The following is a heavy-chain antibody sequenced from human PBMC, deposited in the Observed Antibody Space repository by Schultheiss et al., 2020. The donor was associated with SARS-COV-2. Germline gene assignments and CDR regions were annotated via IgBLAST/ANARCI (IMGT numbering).Heavy chain of an antibody. D-gene: IGHD3-10*01. CDR3: ARGLGYYGSTTKGDY. J-gene: IGHJ4*02. Sequence: SETLSLTCTVSGGSISSGGYYWNWIRQPPGKGLEWIGEINHSGSTNYNPSLKSRVTISVDPSKNQFSLKLSSVTAADTAVYYCARGLGYYGSTTKGDYWAQGTLVTVSS. V-gene: IGHV4-39*07. CDR1: GGSISSGGYY. CDR2: INHSGST.